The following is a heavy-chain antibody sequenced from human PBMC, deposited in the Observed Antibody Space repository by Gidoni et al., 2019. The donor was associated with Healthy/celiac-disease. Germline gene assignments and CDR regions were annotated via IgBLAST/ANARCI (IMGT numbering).Heavy chain of an antibody. CDR2: IYHSGSI. CDR1: GGSISSGDYS. Sequence: QLQLQESGSGLVKPSQTLSLTCTVSGGSISSGDYSWSWSRQPPGKGLEWIGYIYHSGSISYNPSLKSRLTISVDRSKNQFSLKLSSVTAADTAMYYWARGSQLGYDSSGDDTFDIWGQGTVVTVSS. J-gene: IGHJ3*02. D-gene: IGHD3-22*01. CDR3: ARGSQLGYDSSGDDTFDI. V-gene: IGHV4-30-2*01.